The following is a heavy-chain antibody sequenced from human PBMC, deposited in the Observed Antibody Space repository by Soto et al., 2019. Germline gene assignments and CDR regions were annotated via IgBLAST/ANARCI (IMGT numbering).Heavy chain of an antibody. Sequence: ASVKVSCKASGGTFSSYAISWVRQAPGQGLEWMGGIIPIFGTANYAQKFQGRVTITADESTSTAYMELSSLRPEDTAVYYCARDLNTNYYDSSGPRDAFDIWGQGTMVTVSS. V-gene: IGHV1-69*13. D-gene: IGHD3-22*01. CDR2: IIPIFGTA. CDR1: GGTFSSYA. J-gene: IGHJ3*02. CDR3: ARDLNTNYYDSSGPRDAFDI.